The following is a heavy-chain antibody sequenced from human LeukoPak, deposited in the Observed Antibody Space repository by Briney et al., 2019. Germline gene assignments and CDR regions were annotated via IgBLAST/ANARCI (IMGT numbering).Heavy chain of an antibody. V-gene: IGHV4-34*01. CDR3: ARDLGWSGPDAFDI. CDR2: INHSGST. Sequence: SETLSLTCTVYGGSFSGYCWSWIRQPPGKGLEWVGEINHSGSTNYNPSLKSRVTISVDTSKNQFSLKLTSVTAADTAVYYCARDLGWSGPDAFDIWGQGTMVTVSS. CDR1: GGSFSGYC. J-gene: IGHJ3*02. D-gene: IGHD3-3*01.